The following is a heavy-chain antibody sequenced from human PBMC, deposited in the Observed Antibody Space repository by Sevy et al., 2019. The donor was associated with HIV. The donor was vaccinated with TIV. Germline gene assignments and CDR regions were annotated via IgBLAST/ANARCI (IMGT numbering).Heavy chain of an antibody. CDR3: ASRNSSRGSFDY. CDR1: GYTFTGYY. J-gene: IGHJ4*02. Sequence: ATVKVSCKASGYTFTGYYMHWVRQAPGQGLEWLGRINPKSGGADYAQKSQGRITLTRDTSTSAAYMELSRLRYDDTGVYYCASRNSSRGSFDYWGQGTLVTVSS. CDR2: INPKSGGA. D-gene: IGHD1-1*01. V-gene: IGHV1-2*05.